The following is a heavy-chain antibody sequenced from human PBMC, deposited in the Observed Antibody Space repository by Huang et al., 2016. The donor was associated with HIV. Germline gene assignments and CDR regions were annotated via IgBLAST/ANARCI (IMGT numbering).Heavy chain of an antibody. CDR1: RFTFSNFA. V-gene: IGHV3-30*04. CDR2: ISYDGRNK. Sequence: QVQLVESGGGVVQPGRSLRLSCAASRFTFSNFAMRWVRQAPGKVLKVVAVISYDGRNKYYADSVKGRFTISRDNSKNTLYLQMNSLRAEDTAVYYCARDLWLRDLYYYYYMDVWGKGTTVTVSS. D-gene: IGHD5-12*01. CDR3: ARDLWLRDLYYYYYMDV. J-gene: IGHJ6*03.